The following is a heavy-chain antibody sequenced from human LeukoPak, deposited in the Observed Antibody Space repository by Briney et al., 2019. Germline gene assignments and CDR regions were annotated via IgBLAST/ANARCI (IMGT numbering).Heavy chain of an antibody. Sequence: SETLSLTCTVSGGSISSSSYYWGWIRQPPGKGLEWIGSIYHSGSTYYSPSLRSRVTISVDTSKNQFSLKLSSVTAADTAVYYCARAILGDFGTNWFDPWGQGTLVTVSS. V-gene: IGHV4-39*07. CDR2: IYHSGST. CDR1: GGSISSSSYY. CDR3: ARAILGDFGTNWFDP. D-gene: IGHD2-21*02. J-gene: IGHJ5*02.